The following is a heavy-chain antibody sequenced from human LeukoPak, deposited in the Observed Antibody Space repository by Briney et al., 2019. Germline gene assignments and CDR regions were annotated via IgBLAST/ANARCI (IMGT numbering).Heavy chain of an antibody. Sequence: PGGSLRLSCTASGFTFSSYDMHWVRQDKGKGLEWVSAISTAGDPYYLGSVKGRFTISRENAKNSFYLQMNSLRAGDTAVYYCAGQARRGAAEGAFDIWGQETMVTVSS. CDR2: ISTAGDP. V-gene: IGHV3-13*05. CDR1: GFTFSSYD. CDR3: AGQARRGAAEGAFDI. D-gene: IGHD4/OR15-4a*01. J-gene: IGHJ3*02.